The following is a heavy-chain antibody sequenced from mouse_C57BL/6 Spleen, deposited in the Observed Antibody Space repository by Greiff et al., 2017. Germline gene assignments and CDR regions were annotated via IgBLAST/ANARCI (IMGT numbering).Heavy chain of an antibody. D-gene: IGHD2-10*01. Sequence: QAQLQQPGAELVKPGASVKLSCKASGYTFTSYWMHWVKQRPGQGLEWIGMIHPNSGSTNYNEKFKSKATLTVDKSSSTAYMQLSSLTSEDSAVYYCARSHLLDYYAMDYWGQGTSVTVSS. CDR3: ARSHLLDYYAMDY. V-gene: IGHV1-64*01. CDR1: GYTFTSYW. CDR2: IHPNSGST. J-gene: IGHJ4*01.